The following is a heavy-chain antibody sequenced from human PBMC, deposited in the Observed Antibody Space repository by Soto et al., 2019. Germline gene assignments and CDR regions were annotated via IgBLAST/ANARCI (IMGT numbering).Heavy chain of an antibody. J-gene: IGHJ4*02. V-gene: IGHV3-7*01. CDR1: GFAFSRYW. CDR3: ARSPL. CDR2: INEDGSEM. Sequence: EVQMVESGGGLVQPGGSLRLSCAASGFAFSRYWMYWVRQAPGKGLEWVANINEDGSEMNYVDSVKGRFTISRDNAKTSLYLQMNSLRVEDTAVYYCARSPLRGQGTLVTVSS.